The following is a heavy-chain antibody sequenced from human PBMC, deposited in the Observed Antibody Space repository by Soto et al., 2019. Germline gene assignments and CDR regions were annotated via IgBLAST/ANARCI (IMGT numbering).Heavy chain of an antibody. CDR3: AKDIRTGFSRGWGD. J-gene: IGHJ4*02. CDR1: GFSFEDYA. V-gene: IGHV3-9*01. D-gene: IGHD6-19*01. Sequence: EVQLVESGGGLVQPGRSLRLSCVASGFSFEDYAMHWVRQVPGRGLEWVSGITWNSGTIAYADSVKGRFTVSRDNAKNSLYLEMNSLRADDSAFYYCAKDIRTGFSRGWGDWGQGTLVTVSS. CDR2: ITWNSGTI.